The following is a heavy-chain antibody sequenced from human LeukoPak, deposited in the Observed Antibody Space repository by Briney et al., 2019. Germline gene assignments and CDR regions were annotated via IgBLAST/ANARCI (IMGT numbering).Heavy chain of an antibody. V-gene: IGHV3-30*18. CDR3: AKVGGYDFSDYFDY. CDR2: ISYEGSNK. CDR1: GFTFSSYG. D-gene: IGHD5-12*01. Sequence: GGSLTLSCAASGFTFSSYGMHWVRQAQGKGLEWVAVISYEGSNKYYADSVKGRFHISRDNSKNTLFLQMNSLRAEDTAVYYCAKVGGYDFSDYFDYWAQGTLVSVSS. J-gene: IGHJ4*02.